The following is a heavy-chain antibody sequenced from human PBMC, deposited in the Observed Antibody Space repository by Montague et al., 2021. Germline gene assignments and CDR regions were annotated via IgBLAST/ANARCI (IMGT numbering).Heavy chain of an antibody. CDR3: ARSGGYCSGGRCDTFDY. J-gene: IGHJ4*02. V-gene: IGHV4-31*03. CDR2: IYDSGST. Sequence: TLSLTCSVSGGSISSGGFYWSWIRQHPGKGPEWIGSIYDSGSTNYNPSLKRRLTLSRDTSKNQVSLRLTSVTAAETAVYYCARSGGYCSGGRCDTFDYWGQGTLVTVSS. CDR1: GGSISSGGFY. D-gene: IGHD2-15*01.